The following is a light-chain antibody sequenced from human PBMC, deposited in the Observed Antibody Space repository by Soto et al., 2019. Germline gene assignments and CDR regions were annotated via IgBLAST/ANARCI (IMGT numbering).Light chain of an antibody. J-gene: IGKJ1*01. CDR3: QHYGSSPWT. CDR2: GAS. V-gene: IGKV3-20*01. CDR1: ESTSSTY. Sequence: EIVLTQSPGTLSLSPGERATLSCRASESTSSTYLAWYQQKPGQAPRLLIYGASSRATGIPERFSGSGSATDFTLTIGSLEPEDFAVYYCQHYGSSPWTFGQGTKVEIK.